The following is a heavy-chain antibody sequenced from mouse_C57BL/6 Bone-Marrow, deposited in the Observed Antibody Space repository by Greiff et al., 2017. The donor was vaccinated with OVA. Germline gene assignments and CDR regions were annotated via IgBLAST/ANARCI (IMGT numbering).Heavy chain of an antibody. CDR3: PREGTGYYFDY. Sequence: VKLQESGAELVRPGASVTLSCKASGYTFTDYEMHWVKQTPVHGLEWIGAIDPETGGTAYNQKFKGKAILTADKSSSTAYMELRSLTSEDSAVYYCPREGTGYYFDYWGQGTTLTVSS. D-gene: IGHD3-3*01. CDR1: GYTFTDYE. J-gene: IGHJ2*01. V-gene: IGHV1-15*01. CDR2: IDPETGGT.